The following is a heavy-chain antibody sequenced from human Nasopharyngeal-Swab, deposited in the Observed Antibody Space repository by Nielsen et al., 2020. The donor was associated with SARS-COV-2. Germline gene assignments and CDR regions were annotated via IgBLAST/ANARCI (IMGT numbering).Heavy chain of an antibody. CDR3: AKLGGYNFPNWYFDL. CDR1: GFTFGDYA. Sequence: SLKISCAASGFTFGDYAMHWVRQAPGKGLEWVSGISWNSGSIGYADSVKGRFTISRDNAKNSLYLQMNSLRAEDTALYYCAKLGGYNFPNWYFDLWGRGTLVTVSS. CDR2: ISWNSGSI. V-gene: IGHV3-9*01. J-gene: IGHJ2*01. D-gene: IGHD5-24*01.